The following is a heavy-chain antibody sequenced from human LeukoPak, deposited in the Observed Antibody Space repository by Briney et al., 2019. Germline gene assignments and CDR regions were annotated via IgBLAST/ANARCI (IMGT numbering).Heavy chain of an antibody. CDR3: ARDASRGTWDAFDI. CDR1: GGSISSYY. Sequence: SETLSLTCTVSGGSISSYYWSWIRQPPGKGLERIGYIYYSGSTNYNPSLKSRVTISVDTSKNQFSLKLSSVTAADTAVCYCARDASRGTWDAFDIWGQGTMVTVSS. J-gene: IGHJ3*02. CDR2: IYYSGST. V-gene: IGHV4-59*01.